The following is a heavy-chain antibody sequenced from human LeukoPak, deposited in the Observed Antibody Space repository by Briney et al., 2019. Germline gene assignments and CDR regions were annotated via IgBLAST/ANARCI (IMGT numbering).Heavy chain of an antibody. CDR2: LNSNGGGT. CDR3: ARERVDYYGSGSFPYYFDY. J-gene: IGHJ4*02. CDR1: GFTFSAYA. V-gene: IGHV3-64*01. D-gene: IGHD3-10*01. Sequence: GGSLRLSCAASGFTFSAYAIHWVRQAPGKGLEYVSGLNSNGGGTYYATSVKGRFTISRDNAKNSLYLQMNSLRAEDTAVYYCARERVDYYGSGSFPYYFDYWGQGTLVTVSS.